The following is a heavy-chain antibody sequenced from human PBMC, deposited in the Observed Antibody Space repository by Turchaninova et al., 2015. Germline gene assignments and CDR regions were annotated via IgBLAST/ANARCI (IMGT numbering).Heavy chain of an antibody. D-gene: IGHD6-19*01. CDR1: GFAPSTNGVG. V-gene: IGHV2-5*05. CDR3: ARRDMAVAGLGAFDI. J-gene: IGHJ3*02. Sequence: QITLKESGPTLVKPTQTLTLTGTLSGFAPSTNGVGVGWIRQPPGKALEWLARIYWDGDKRYDLALKSRLTITKDTSKNQVVLTMTNMDPVDTATYYCARRDMAVAGLGAFDIWGQGTMVTVSS. CDR2: IYWDGDK.